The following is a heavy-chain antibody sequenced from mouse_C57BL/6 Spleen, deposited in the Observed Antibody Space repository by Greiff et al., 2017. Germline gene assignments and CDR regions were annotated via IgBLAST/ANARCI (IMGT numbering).Heavy chain of an antibody. D-gene: IGHD2-3*01. CDR2: IDPNSGGT. J-gene: IGHJ2*01. CDR1: GYNFTSYW. CDR3: SGHYGYYLYYVDY. V-gene: IGHV1-72*01. Sequence: QVQLQQPGAELVKPGASVKLSCKASGYNFTSYWMHWVKQRPGRGLEWIGRIDPNSGGTKYNEKFKSKATLTVDKPSNTAYIQLSSLQSEDSTAYYYSGHYGYYLYYVDYWGQGTTLTVSS.